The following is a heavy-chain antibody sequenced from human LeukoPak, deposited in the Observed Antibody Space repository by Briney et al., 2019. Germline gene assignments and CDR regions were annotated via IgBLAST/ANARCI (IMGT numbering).Heavy chain of an antibody. J-gene: IGHJ4*02. CDR1: GGSISSSTYY. D-gene: IGHD3-22*01. V-gene: IGHV4-61*05. CDR2: IYYSGST. Sequence: PSETLSLTCTVSGGSISSSTYYWGWIRQPPGKGLEWIGYIYYSGSTNYNPSLKSRVTISVDTSKNQFSLKLSSVTAADTAVYYCARGFMGGYYDSSGYYFDYWGQGTLVTVSS. CDR3: ARGFMGGYYDSSGYYFDY.